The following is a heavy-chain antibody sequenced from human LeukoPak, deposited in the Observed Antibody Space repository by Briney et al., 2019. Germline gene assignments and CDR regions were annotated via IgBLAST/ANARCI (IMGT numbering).Heavy chain of an antibody. D-gene: IGHD1-14*01. CDR3: AREYRGYYYYYMDV. V-gene: IGHV4-4*07. CDR1: GGSIGSYY. CDR2: IYTSGST. Sequence: SETLSLTCTVSGGSIGSYYWSWIRQPAGKGLEWIGRIYTSGSTNYNPSLKSRVTMSVDTSKNQFSLKLSSVTAADTAVYYCAREYRGYYYYYMDVWGKGTTVTISS. J-gene: IGHJ6*03.